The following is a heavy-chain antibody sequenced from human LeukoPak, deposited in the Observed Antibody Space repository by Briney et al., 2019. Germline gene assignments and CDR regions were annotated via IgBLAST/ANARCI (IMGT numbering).Heavy chain of an antibody. CDR1: GYSISSGYY. V-gene: IGHV4-38-2*02. CDR2: IYHSGST. CDR3: ARAPSDSSGYSSYYYYMDV. Sequence: SETLSLTCTVSGYSISSGYYWGWIRPPPGKGLEWIGIIYHSGSTYYNPSLKSRVTISVDTSKNQFSLKLSSVTAADTAVYYCARAPSDSSGYSSYYYYMDVWGKGTTVTVSS. J-gene: IGHJ6*03. D-gene: IGHD3-22*01.